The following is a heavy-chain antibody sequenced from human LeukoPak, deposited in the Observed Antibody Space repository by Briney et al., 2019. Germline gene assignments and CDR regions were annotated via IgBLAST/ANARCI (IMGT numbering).Heavy chain of an antibody. J-gene: IGHJ4*02. Sequence: AGSLTLSCAASGFTFSTFWMTWVRQAPGKGLEWVANIKEDGTETYYVDSVKGRFTISRDNAKRSLYLQMNSMRFEDTAVYYCARDGPRSGESSYDYWGQGTLVTVSS. CDR2: IKEDGTET. CDR3: ARDGPRSGESSYDY. V-gene: IGHV3-7*05. D-gene: IGHD6-13*01. CDR1: GFTFSTFW.